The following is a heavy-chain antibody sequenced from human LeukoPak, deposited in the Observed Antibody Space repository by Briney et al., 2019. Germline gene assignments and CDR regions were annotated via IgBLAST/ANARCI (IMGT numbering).Heavy chain of an antibody. J-gene: IGHJ6*03. V-gene: IGHV4-59*01. D-gene: IGHD3-10*01. CDR3: ARVEEGYGSGRRENYYYYYMDV. CDR2: IHYSGST. Sequence: SETLSLTCAVYGGSFSGYYWSWIRQPPGKGLEWIGYIHYSGSTNYNPSLKSRVTISVDTSKNQFSLKLTSVTAADTAVYYCARVEEGYGSGRRENYYYYYMDVWGKGTTVTISS. CDR1: GGSFSGYY.